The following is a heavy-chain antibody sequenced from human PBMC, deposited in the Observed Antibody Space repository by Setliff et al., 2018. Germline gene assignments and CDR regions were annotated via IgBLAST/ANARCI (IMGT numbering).Heavy chain of an antibody. Sequence: PSETLSLTCAVSGSSITSSNWWSWVRQPPGKGLEWIGQIFHSGSTHYNPSLKSRLTIPVDQSKNQFSLKLKSVTAADTAVYYCARMSGFLYMDVWGKGTTVTVSS. CDR3: ARMSGFLYMDV. D-gene: IGHD3-3*01. CDR2: IFHSGST. J-gene: IGHJ6*03. V-gene: IGHV4-4*02. CDR1: GSSITSSNW.